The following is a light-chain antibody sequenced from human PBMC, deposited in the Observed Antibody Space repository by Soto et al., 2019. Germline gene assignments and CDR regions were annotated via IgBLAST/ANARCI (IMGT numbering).Light chain of an antibody. Sequence: QSVLTQPPSVSGAHLQRVTISCTGSSSNIGAGYDVHWYQQLPGTAPKLLIYGNNHRPSGVPDRFSGSKSGTSASLAITGLQAEDEADYYCQSYDSSLSEVFGTGTKVTVL. CDR2: GNN. CDR1: SSNIGAGYD. CDR3: QSYDSSLSEV. V-gene: IGLV1-40*01. J-gene: IGLJ1*01.